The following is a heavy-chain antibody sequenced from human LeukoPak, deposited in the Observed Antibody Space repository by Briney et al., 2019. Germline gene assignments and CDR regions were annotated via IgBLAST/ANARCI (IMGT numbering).Heavy chain of an antibody. D-gene: IGHD1-14*01. CDR2: INPNSGGT. CDR1: GYTFTGYY. CDR3: ASHPYNLNYYYYMDV. Sequence: GASVKVSCKASGYTFTGYYMHWVRQAPGQGLEWMGWINPNSGGTKYAQKFQGRVTMTRDTSISTAYMEMSRLRSDDTAVYYCASHPYNLNYYYYMDVWGKGTTVTVSS. V-gene: IGHV1-2*02. J-gene: IGHJ6*03.